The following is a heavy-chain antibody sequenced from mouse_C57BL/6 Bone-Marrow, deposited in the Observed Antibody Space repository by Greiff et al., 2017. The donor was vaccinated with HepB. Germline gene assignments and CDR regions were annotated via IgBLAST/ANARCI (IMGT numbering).Heavy chain of an antibody. Sequence: QVQLQQPGTELVKPGASVKLSCKASGYTFTSYWMHWVKQRPGQGLEWIGNINPSNGGTNYNEKFKSKATLTVDKSSSTAYMQLSSLTSEDSAVYYCARSGDYDYDEGYAKDYWGQGTSVTVSS. D-gene: IGHD2-4*01. V-gene: IGHV1-53*01. CDR2: INPSNGGT. CDR3: ARSGDYDYDEGYAKDY. CDR1: GYTFTSYW. J-gene: IGHJ4*01.